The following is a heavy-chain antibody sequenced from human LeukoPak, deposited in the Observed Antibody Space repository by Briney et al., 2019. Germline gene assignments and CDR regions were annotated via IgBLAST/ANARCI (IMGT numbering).Heavy chain of an antibody. D-gene: IGHD5-12*01. V-gene: IGHV1-46*01. Sequence: GASVKVSCKAFGYTFTSNYMHWVRQAPGQGPEWMGVISPSGGSTTYAQKFQGRVTLTRDMSTSTDYLELSSLRSEDTAVYYCARTSHYVDIAATIPYGIYYFDYWGQGTLVTVSS. CDR3: ARTSHYVDIAATIPYGIYYFDY. CDR2: ISPSGGST. CDR1: GYTFTSNY. J-gene: IGHJ4*02.